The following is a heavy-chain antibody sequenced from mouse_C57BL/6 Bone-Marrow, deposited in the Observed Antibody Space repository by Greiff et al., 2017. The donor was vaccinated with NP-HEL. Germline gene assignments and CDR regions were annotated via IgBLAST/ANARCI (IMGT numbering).Heavy chain of an antibody. CDR1: GFSLSTFGMG. CDR3: ARRPYYDYYVGLGYAMDY. J-gene: IGHJ4*01. D-gene: IGHD2-4*01. V-gene: IGHV8-8*01. Sequence: QVTLKVSGPGILQPSQTLSLTCSFSGFSLSTFGMGVGWIRQPSGKGLEWLAHIWWDDDKSYNPALKSRLTISKDTSKNQVFLKIANVDTADTATYYCARRPYYDYYVGLGYAMDYWGQGTSVTVSA. CDR2: IWWDDDK.